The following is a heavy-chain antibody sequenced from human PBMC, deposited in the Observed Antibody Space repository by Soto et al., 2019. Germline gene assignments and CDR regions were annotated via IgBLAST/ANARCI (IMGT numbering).Heavy chain of an antibody. CDR3: ARIPVDTYMINWFDP. D-gene: IGHD5-18*01. CDR2: IYYSGST. Sequence: PSETLALGCTLSGGSVSIGDYYWSWIRQPPGKGLEWIGYIYYSGSTNYNPSPKSRVSISLDTSKNQFSLRLTSVTAADTAVYYCARIPVDTYMINWFDPWGQGTMVTVSS. CDR1: GGSVSIGDYY. J-gene: IGHJ5*02. V-gene: IGHV4-61*08.